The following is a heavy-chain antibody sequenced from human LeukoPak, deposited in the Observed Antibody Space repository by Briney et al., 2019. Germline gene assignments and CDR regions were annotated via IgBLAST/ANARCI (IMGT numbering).Heavy chain of an antibody. Sequence: PGGSLRLSCAASGFTFSDYYMSWIRQAPGKGLEWVSYIGSSGSTIYYADSVKGRFTISRDNAKNSLYLQMNSLRAEDTAVYYCARARYSSSWYGGQYYFDYWGQGTLVTVSS. D-gene: IGHD6-13*01. CDR1: GFTFSDYY. V-gene: IGHV3-11*04. CDR2: IGSSGSTI. J-gene: IGHJ4*02. CDR3: ARARYSSSWYGGQYYFDY.